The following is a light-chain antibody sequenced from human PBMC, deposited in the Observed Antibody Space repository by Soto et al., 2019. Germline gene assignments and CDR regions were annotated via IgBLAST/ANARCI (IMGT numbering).Light chain of an antibody. CDR3: QQRSSWPLT. V-gene: IGKV3-11*01. CDR2: DAS. Sequence: EIVLTQSPATLSLSPGERVSLSCRASQSVNTYFAWYQQKPGQAPRLLIYDASSRATGIPARFSGSGSGTDFTLTISCLEPEDFAIYYCQQRSSWPLTFGHGTRVEI. CDR1: QSVNTY. J-gene: IGKJ1*01.